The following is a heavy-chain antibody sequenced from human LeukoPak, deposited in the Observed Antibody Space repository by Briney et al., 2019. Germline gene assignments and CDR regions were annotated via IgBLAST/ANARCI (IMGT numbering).Heavy chain of an antibody. D-gene: IGHD6-13*01. V-gene: IGHV4-39*01. CDR3: ARQGFDLSWYTGDAFDI. CDR2: IYYSGST. J-gene: IGHJ3*02. CDR1: GGSISSSSYY. Sequence: SETLSLTCTVSGGSISSSSYYWGWIRQPPGKGLEWIGSIYYSGSTYYNPSLKSRVTVSVDTSKNQFSLELSSVTAADTAVYYCARQGFDLSWYTGDAFDIWGQGTMVTVSS.